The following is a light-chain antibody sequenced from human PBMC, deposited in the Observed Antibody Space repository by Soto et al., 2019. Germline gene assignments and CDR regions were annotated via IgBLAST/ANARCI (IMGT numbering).Light chain of an antibody. Sequence: EIVLTQSPATLSLSPGERATLSCRASQSVSSYLAWYQQKPGQAPRLLIYDASNRATGIPARFSGSGSGTDFTLTISSLEPEDCAVYYGQQLINWPYMYTVGQGTKLEIK. CDR3: QQLINWPYMYT. V-gene: IGKV3-11*01. CDR1: QSVSSY. CDR2: DAS. J-gene: IGKJ2*01.